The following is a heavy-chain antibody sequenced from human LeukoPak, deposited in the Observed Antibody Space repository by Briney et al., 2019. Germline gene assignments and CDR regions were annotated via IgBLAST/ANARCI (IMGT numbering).Heavy chain of an antibody. CDR1: GYTFTSYG. CDR2: ISAYNGNT. CDR3: ARETTSGYSSGWYAKH. Sequence: ASVKVSCKASGYTFTSYGISWVRQATGQGREWMGWISAYNGNTNYAQKLQGRVTMTTDTSTSTAYMELRSLRSDDTAVYYCARETTSGYSSGWYAKHWGQGTLVTVS. V-gene: IGHV1-18*01. D-gene: IGHD6-19*01. J-gene: IGHJ1*01.